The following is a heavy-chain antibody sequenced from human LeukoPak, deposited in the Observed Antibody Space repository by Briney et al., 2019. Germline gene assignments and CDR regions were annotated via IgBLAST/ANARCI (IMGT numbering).Heavy chain of an antibody. CDR1: GFTFSSYA. Sequence: GGSLRLSCAASGFTFSSYAMNWVRQAPGKGLEWISYISSGGSTIYYADSVKGRFTISRDNAKKSLYLEMNSLRAEDTAVYYCARDDMGTAYFYYGMDVWGQGTTVTVSS. V-gene: IGHV3-48*01. J-gene: IGHJ6*02. CDR2: ISSGGSTI. D-gene: IGHD2-21*02. CDR3: ARDDMGTAYFYYGMDV.